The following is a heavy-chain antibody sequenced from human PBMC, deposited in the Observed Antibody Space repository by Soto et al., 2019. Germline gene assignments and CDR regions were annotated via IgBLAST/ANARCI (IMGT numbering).Heavy chain of an antibody. CDR2: IYTSGST. CDR3: ARVSEDSSSWYSNWFDP. CDR1: GGSISSYY. Sequence: PSETLSLTCTVSGGSISSYYWGWIRQPAGKGLEWIGRIYTSGSTNYNPSLKSRVTMSVDTSKNQFSLKLSSVTAADTAVYYCARVSEDSSSWYSNWFDPWGQGTLVTVSS. J-gene: IGHJ5*02. D-gene: IGHD6-13*01. V-gene: IGHV4-4*07.